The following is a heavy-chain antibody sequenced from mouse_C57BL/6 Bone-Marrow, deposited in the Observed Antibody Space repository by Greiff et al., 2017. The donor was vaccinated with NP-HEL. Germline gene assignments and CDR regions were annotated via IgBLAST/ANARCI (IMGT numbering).Heavy chain of an antibody. CDR3: TTGYYGSAY. V-gene: IGHV14-4*01. Sequence: VQLQQSGAELVRPGASVKLSCTASGFNITDDYMHWVKQRPEQGLEWIGWIDPENGDTEYASKFQGKATITADTSSNTAYLQLSSLTSEDTAVYYCTTGYYGSAYWGQGTLVTVSA. J-gene: IGHJ3*01. D-gene: IGHD1-1*01. CDR1: GFNITDDY. CDR2: IDPENGDT.